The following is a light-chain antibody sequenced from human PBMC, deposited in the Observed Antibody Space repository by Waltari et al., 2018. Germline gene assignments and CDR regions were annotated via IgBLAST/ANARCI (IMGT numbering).Light chain of an antibody. CDR3: MQATQWPLT. CDR1: QSLVHSDGKTY. J-gene: IGKJ1*01. Sequence: DVVMTQSPLSLTVTLGQPATISCRSSQSLVHSDGKTYLNWFQQRPGQSPRRLIYKVFNRDSGVPDRFGGSGSGTDFTLTISRVEAEDVGTYYCMQATQWPLTFGQGTKVEIK. V-gene: IGKV2-30*02. CDR2: KVF.